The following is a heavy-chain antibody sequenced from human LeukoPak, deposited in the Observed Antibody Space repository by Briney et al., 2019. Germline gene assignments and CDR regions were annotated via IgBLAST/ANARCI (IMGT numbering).Heavy chain of an antibody. Sequence: SETLSLTCTVSGGSISSDNHYWGWIRQPAGKGLEWIGRISTSGDTHYHPSLKSRVTISVDTSKNQFSLKLSSVTAADTAVYYCARRPGAGSRDCWFDPWGQGTLVTVSS. CDR1: GGSISSDNHY. CDR2: ISTSGDT. V-gene: IGHV4-61*02. D-gene: IGHD2-21*01. J-gene: IGHJ5*02. CDR3: ARRPGAGSRDCWFDP.